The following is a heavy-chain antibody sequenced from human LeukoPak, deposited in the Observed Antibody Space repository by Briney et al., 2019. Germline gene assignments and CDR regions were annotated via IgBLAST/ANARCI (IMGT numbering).Heavy chain of an antibody. Sequence: PGGSRRLSCSASGFTFSRFAMTWVRQLPGRGLEWVSSTSGNGHQTYYADSVKGRFSVSRDNSKNILYLQMDSLRADDSALYYCAKDANYYDSSGYLIPFDYWGQGTLVTVSS. D-gene: IGHD3-22*01. V-gene: IGHV3-23*01. CDR2: TSGNGHQT. J-gene: IGHJ4*02. CDR1: GFTFSRFA. CDR3: AKDANYYDSSGYLIPFDY.